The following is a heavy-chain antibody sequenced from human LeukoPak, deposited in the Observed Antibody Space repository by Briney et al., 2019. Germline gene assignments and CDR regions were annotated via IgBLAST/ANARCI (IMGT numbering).Heavy chain of an antibody. J-gene: IGHJ3*01. V-gene: IGHV3-21*01. CDR1: GFTFISYS. CDR2: ISSSSSYI. Sequence: GGSLRLSCAASGFTFISYSMNWVRQAPGKGLGWVSSISSSSSYIYYADSVKGRFTISRDNAKNSLYLQMNSLRAEDTAVYYCARDLGHYYGSGSYYCWGQGTMVTVSS. CDR3: ARDLGHYYGSGSYYC. D-gene: IGHD3-10*01.